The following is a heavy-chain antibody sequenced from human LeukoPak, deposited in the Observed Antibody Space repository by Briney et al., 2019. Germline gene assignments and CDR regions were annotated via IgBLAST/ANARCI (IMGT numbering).Heavy chain of an antibody. CDR1: GGSISSSSDY. Sequence: PSETLSLTCTVSGGSISSSSDYWGWIRQAPRKGLESIGSFFVSGSTYYNPSLRSRATLFVDTSKNQFSLKLTSMTAADAATYFCARQFATAAADTRGYFDYWGQGTVVAVSS. V-gene: IGHV4-39*01. D-gene: IGHD6-25*01. CDR3: ARQFATAAADTRGYFDY. CDR2: FFVSGST. J-gene: IGHJ4*02.